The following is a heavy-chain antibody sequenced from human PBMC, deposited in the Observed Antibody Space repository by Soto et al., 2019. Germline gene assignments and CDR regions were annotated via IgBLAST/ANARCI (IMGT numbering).Heavy chain of an antibody. V-gene: IGHV3-33*01. Sequence: QVQLVESGGGVVQPGRSLRLSCAASGFTFSSYGMHWVRQAPGKGLEWVAVIWYDGSNKYYADSVKGRFTISRDNSKNTLYLQMNSLRAEDTAVYYCARGLLAYCGGDCSFGAFDIWGQGTMVTVSS. CDR2: IWYDGSNK. D-gene: IGHD2-21*01. J-gene: IGHJ3*02. CDR3: ARGLLAYCGGDCSFGAFDI. CDR1: GFTFSSYG.